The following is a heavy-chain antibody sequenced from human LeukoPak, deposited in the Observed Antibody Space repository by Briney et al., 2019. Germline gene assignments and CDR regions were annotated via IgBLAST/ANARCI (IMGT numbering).Heavy chain of an antibody. D-gene: IGHD5-24*01. J-gene: IGHJ3*01. CDR1: GFTFSTYW. CDR2: INQDGSET. V-gene: IGHV3-7*05. Sequence: PGGSLRLSCVASGFTFSTYWMSWVRLAPGKGLEWVANINQDGSETFYVDSVKGRFTISRDNGKNSMFVQMDSLRAEDTAVYYCVRGFDGYFGFDLWGQGTMVTVS. CDR3: VRGFDGYFGFDL.